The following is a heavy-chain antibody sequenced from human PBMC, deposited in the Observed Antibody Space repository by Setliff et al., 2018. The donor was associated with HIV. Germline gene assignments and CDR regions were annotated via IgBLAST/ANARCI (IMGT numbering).Heavy chain of an antibody. V-gene: IGHV4-39*01. CDR3: ATLGPDDYSNHVDY. CDR1: GGSISSNSYF. Sequence: SETLSLTCTVSGGSISSNSYFWGWIRQAPGKGLEWIGAIYHSGSSYYSPSLKSRVTLFLDSSKNQFSLTLNSLTAADTAVYYCATLGPDDYSNHVDYWGQGRLVTVSS. D-gene: IGHD4-4*01. J-gene: IGHJ4*02. CDR2: IYHSGSS.